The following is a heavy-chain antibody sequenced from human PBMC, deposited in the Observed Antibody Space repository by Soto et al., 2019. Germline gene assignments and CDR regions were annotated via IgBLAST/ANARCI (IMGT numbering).Heavy chain of an antibody. J-gene: IGHJ4*02. D-gene: IGHD1-26*01. V-gene: IGHV1-69*02. CDR2: IIPILGIA. CDR3: ANNPLVGAALDY. CDR1: GGTFSSYT. Sequence: QVQLVQSGAEVKKPGSSVKVSCKASGGTFSSYTISWVRQAPGQGLEWMGRIIPILGIANYAQKFQGRVTVTADKSTSTSYMELSSLRSEDPAVYYGANNPLVGAALDYWGQGTLVTVSS.